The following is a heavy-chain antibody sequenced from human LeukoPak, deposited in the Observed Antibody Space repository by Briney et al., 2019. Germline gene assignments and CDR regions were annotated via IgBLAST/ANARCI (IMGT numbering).Heavy chain of an antibody. D-gene: IGHD6-13*01. V-gene: IGHV4-34*01. J-gene: IGHJ5*02. CDR2: INHSGST. CDR3: ARGRFWQQLVPGNWFDP. CDR1: GGSFSGYY. Sequence: SETLSLTCAVYGGSFSGYYWSWIRQPPGKGLEWIGEINHSGSTNYTPSLKSRVTISVDTSKDQFSLKLSSVTAADTAVYYCARGRFWQQLVPGNWFDPWGQGTLVTVSS.